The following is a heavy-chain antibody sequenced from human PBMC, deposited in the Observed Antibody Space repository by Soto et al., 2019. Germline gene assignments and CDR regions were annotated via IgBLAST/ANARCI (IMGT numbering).Heavy chain of an antibody. Sequence: QVQLVQSGAEVKKPGSSVKVSCKASGGTFSSYAISWVRQAPGQGLEWMGGIIPIFGTANYAQKLQGRVMITADESTSTAYMELSSLRSEDTAVYYCARGARGGATYYFDYWGQGTLVTVSS. J-gene: IGHJ4*02. D-gene: IGHD1-26*01. CDR2: IIPIFGTA. CDR3: ARGARGGATYYFDY. CDR1: GGTFSSYA. V-gene: IGHV1-69*01.